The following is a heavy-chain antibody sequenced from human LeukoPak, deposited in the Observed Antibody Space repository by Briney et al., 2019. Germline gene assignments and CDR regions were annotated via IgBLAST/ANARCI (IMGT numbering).Heavy chain of an antibody. CDR3: ARRWFGESHDAFDI. CDR1: GGSFSGYY. CDR2: INHSGST. J-gene: IGHJ3*02. V-gene: IGHV4-34*01. D-gene: IGHD3-10*01. Sequence: SETLSLTCAVYGGSFSGYYWSWIRQPPGKGLEWIGEINHSGSTNYNPSLKSRVTISVDTSKNQFSLKLSSVTAADTAVYYCARRWFGESHDAFDIWGQGTMVTVSS.